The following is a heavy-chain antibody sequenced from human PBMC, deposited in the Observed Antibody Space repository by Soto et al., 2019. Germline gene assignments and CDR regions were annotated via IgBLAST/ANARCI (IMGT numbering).Heavy chain of an antibody. CDR2: IFSNDEK. CDR3: ARIGYYYEY. J-gene: IGHJ4*02. CDR1: GRSLSNSRMG. Sequence: GPTPMNSTATLPVTCTVSGRSLSNSRMGVSWIRQPPRKALEWLAHIFSNDEKSYSTSLKSTLTISKDTSKSQVVLTMTNMDPVDTATYYCARIGYYYEYWGQGTLVTVSS. D-gene: IGHD3-16*01. V-gene: IGHV2-26*01.